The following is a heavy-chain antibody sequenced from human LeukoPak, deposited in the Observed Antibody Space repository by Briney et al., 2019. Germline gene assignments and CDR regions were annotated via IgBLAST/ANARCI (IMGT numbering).Heavy chain of an antibody. CDR1: GYTFTGYY. V-gene: IGHV1-2*02. J-gene: IGHJ6*02. Sequence: ASVKVSCKASGYTFTGYYMHWMRQAPGQGLEWMGWINPNSGGTNYAQKFQGRVTITRDTSASTAYMELSSLRSEDTAVYYCARGGTWPSSAGYYYYYGMDVWGQGTTVTVSS. D-gene: IGHD6-6*01. CDR3: ARGGTWPSSAGYYYYYGMDV. CDR2: INPNSGGT.